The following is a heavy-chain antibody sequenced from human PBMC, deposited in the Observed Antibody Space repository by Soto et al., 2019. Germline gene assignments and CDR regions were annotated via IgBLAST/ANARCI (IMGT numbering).Heavy chain of an antibody. Sequence: GGSLRLSCAASGFTFDDYAMYWVRQVPGKGLEWVSGISWNSGRIGYADSVKGRFTISRDNAKNSPYLQMNSLRPEDTALYYCAKDQGDSSGYSNWFDPWGQGTLVTVSS. CDR1: GFTFDDYA. CDR3: AKDQGDSSGYSNWFDP. D-gene: IGHD3-22*01. CDR2: ISWNSGRI. J-gene: IGHJ5*02. V-gene: IGHV3-9*01.